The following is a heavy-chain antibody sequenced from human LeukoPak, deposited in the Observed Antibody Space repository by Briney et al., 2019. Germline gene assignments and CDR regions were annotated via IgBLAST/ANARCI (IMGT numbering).Heavy chain of an antibody. J-gene: IGHJ4*02. CDR1: GFTFSSYA. V-gene: IGHV3-23*01. CDR3: AKGTILGRYPGYFDY. D-gene: IGHD4/OR15-4a*01. Sequence: GGSLRLSCAAPGFTFSSYAMSWVRQAPGKGLEWVSAISGSGGSTYYADSVKGRFTISRDNSKNTLYLQMNSLRAEDTAVYYCAKGTILGRYPGYFDYWGQGTLVTVSS. CDR2: ISGSGGST.